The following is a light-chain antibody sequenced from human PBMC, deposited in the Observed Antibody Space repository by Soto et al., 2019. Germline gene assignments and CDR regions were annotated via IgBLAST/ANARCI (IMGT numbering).Light chain of an antibody. J-gene: IGLJ1*01. CDR2: DVN. V-gene: IGLV2-14*03. Sequence: QSVLTQPASVSGSPGQSISISCTGTSSDVGGAYNYVSWYQHHPDKAPKLVIFDVNNRPSGVSNRFSGSKSGNTASLTISGLQAEDEADYYCCSYSSTSTHVFGTGTKVTVL. CDR1: SSDVGGAYNY. CDR3: CSYSSTSTHV.